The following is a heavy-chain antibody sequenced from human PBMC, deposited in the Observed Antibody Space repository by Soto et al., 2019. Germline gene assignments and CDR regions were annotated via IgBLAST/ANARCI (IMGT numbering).Heavy chain of an antibody. D-gene: IGHD3-3*01. V-gene: IGHV4-4*07. CDR1: GGAINSYY. J-gene: IGHJ5*02. Sequence: SETLSVTCTVSGGAINSYYWTWIRQPAGKGLEWIGRIYSSGSTKYNPSLQSRVTMSLDTSKNQFSLRLTSLTAADTAVYYCARGQRFSDWFDXCGQGTLVTVSS. CDR2: IYSSGST. CDR3: ARGQRFSDWFDX.